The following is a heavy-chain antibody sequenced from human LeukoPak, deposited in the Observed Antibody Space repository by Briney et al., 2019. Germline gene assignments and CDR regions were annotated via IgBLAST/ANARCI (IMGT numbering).Heavy chain of an antibody. J-gene: IGHJ4*02. Sequence: SETLSLTCSVSGGSMNSYYWSWSRQSPGKGLEWIGYIYYSGSTNYNPSLKSRVTISVDTSKNQFSLKLSSVTAADTAVYYCARHVWLQPFDYWGQGTLVTVSS. CDR3: ARHVWLQPFDY. CDR2: IYYSGST. D-gene: IGHD3-9*01. CDR1: GGSMNSYY. V-gene: IGHV4-59*08.